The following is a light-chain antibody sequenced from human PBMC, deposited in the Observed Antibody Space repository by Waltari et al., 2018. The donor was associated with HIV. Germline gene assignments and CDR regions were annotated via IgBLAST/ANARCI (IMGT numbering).Light chain of an antibody. CDR1: RTVTSSH. V-gene: IGKV3-20*01. CDR2: EAS. J-gene: IGKJ2*01. Sequence: VLTQSPATLSLSPGEAATLSCRSSRTVTSSHLAWYRQRPGQAPRLLIYEASSRPTGTPDTFSGSGAGTEVALTISRLESEDFAVYGGQKYAVAPRNFGQGTKVEIK. CDR3: QKYAVAPRN.